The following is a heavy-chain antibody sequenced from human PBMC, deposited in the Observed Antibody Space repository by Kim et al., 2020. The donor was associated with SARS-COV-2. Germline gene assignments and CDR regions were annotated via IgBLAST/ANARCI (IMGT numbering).Heavy chain of an antibody. D-gene: IGHD2-2*01. CDR2: INHSGST. CDR3: ASYCSSTSCYALRWFDP. V-gene: IGHV4-34*01. Sequence: SETLSLTCAVYGGSFSGYYWSWIRQPPGKGLEWIGEINHSGSTNYNPSLKSRVTISVDTSKNQFSLKLSSVTAADTAVYYCASYCSSTSCYALRWFDPWG. J-gene: IGHJ5*02. CDR1: GGSFSGYY.